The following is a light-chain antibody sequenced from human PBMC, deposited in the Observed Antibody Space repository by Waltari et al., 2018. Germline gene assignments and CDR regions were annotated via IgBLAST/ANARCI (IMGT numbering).Light chain of an antibody. V-gene: IGLV2-8*01. CDR3: SSYAGSHYWV. J-gene: IGLJ3*02. CDR1: GSDVGKYDY. CDR2: ELS. Sequence: QSALTQPPAASGSPGQSVTISCTGTGSDVGKYDYVSWYQQHPGKAPKPMIYELSKRPSGVPERFSGSKSGNTASLTVSGLQAEDEADYYCSSYAGSHYWVFGGGTKLTVL.